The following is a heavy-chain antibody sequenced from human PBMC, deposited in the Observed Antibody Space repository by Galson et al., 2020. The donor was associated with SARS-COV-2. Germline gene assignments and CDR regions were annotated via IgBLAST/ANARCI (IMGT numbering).Heavy chain of an antibody. Sequence: SQTLSLTSTVSGGSISSSNYYCGWARLPPGKGLEWLGSIYYSGSNYDNPSLKSRVTLSVDTSNNQFSLKRSSVTAADTAVYYCARLLHDIGGDYDCDYWGHGTLVTVSS. J-gene: IGHJ4*01. CDR1: GGSISSSNYY. CDR2: IYYSGSN. CDR3: ARLLHDIGGDYDCDY. V-gene: IGHV4-39*01. D-gene: IGHD3-22*01.